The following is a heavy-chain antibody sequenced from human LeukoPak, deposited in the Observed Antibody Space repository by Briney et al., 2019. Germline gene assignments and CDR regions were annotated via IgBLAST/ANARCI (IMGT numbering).Heavy chain of an antibody. CDR3: ARVVYGDSSKDFDY. CDR1: GESFSDYY. V-gene: IGHV4-34*01. CDR2: VNHGGTT. D-gene: IGHD4-17*01. J-gene: IGHJ4*02. Sequence: KSSETLSLTCAVCGESFSDYYWSWIRQPPGRGLEWIGEVNHGGTTNYNPSLKSRVIISADTSKNQFSLKLNSVTAADTAVYYCARVVYGDSSKDFDYWGQGTLVTVSS.